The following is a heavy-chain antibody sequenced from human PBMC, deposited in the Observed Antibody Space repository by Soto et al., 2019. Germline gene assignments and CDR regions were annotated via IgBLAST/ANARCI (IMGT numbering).Heavy chain of an antibody. J-gene: IGHJ6*03. CDR2: ISYDGSNK. CDR3: AKRYCSSTSCPYEDYYYYYYMDV. CDR1: GFTFSSYG. Sequence: QVQLVESGGGVVQPGRSLRLSCAASGFTFSSYGMHWVRQAPGKGLERVAVISYDGSNKYYADSVKGRFTISRDNSKNTLYLQRNSLRAEDTAVYYCAKRYCSSTSCPYEDYYYYYYMDVWGKGTTVTVSS. D-gene: IGHD2-2*01. V-gene: IGHV3-30*18.